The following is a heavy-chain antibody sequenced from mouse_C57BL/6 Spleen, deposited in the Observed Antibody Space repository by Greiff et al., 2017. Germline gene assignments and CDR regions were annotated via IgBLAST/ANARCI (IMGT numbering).Heavy chain of an antibody. V-gene: IGHV1-64*01. D-gene: IGHD2-4*01. CDR3: ARLYDYFYAMDD. J-gene: IGHJ4*01. Sequence: QVHVKQSGAELVKPGASVKLSCKASGYTFTSYWMHWVKQRPGQGLEWIGMIHPNSGSTNYNEKFKSKATLTVDKSSSTAYMQLSSLTSEDSAVYYCARLYDYFYAMDDWGQGTSVTVSA. CDR2: IHPNSGST. CDR1: GYTFTSYW.